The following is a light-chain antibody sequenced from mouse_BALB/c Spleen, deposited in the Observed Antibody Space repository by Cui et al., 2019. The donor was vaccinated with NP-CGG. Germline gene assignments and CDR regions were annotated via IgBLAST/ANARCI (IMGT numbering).Light chain of an antibody. CDR3: ALWYSNHWV. CDR1: TWAVTTSND. CDR2: GTN. V-gene: IGLV1*01. Sequence: AVIHESAPTTSPGETVTLTCRSSTWAVTTSNDANWVQEKPDHLFTGLIGGTNNRAPGVPARFSGSLIGDKAALTITGAQTEDEAIYFCALWYSNHWVFGGGTKLTVL. J-gene: IGLJ1*01.